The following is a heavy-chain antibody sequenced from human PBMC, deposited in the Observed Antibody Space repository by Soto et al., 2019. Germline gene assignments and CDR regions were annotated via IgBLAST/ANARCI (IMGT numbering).Heavy chain of an antibody. D-gene: IGHD6-19*01. CDR2: IIPIFGTA. CDR3: ARELDSGWYGNDY. CDR1: GGTFSSYA. Sequence: GASVKVSCKASGGTFSSYAISWVRQAPGQGLEWMGGIIPIFGTANYAQKFQGRVTITADESTSTAYMELRSLRSDDTAVYYCARELDSGWYGNDYWGQGTLVTVSS. J-gene: IGHJ4*02. V-gene: IGHV1-69*13.